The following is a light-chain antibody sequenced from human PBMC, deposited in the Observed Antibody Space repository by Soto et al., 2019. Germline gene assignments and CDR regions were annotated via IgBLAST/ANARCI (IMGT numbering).Light chain of an antibody. CDR1: SSDIGVYRY. J-gene: IGLJ2*01. Sequence: QSALTQPASVSGSPGQSITVSCTGTSSDIGVYRYVSWYQQYPNRAPKLIIYEVSNRPSGVSNRFSGSKSGNTASLTISGLQAEDEADYYCSSYTTRNTVVFGGGTKLTVL. V-gene: IGLV2-14*01. CDR3: SSYTTRNTVV. CDR2: EVS.